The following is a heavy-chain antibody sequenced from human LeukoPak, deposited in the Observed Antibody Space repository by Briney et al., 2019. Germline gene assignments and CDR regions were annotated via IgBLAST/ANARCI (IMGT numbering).Heavy chain of an antibody. CDR1: GFTFTRSA. Sequence: GASVKVSCKASGFTFTRSAMQWVRQGRGQRLEWIGWIVVGSGNTNYAQKFQERVTITRDMSTRISYMKLSSLRSEDTAVYYCAADREYFDSSGYYHFDYWGQGTLVTVSS. V-gene: IGHV1-58*02. CDR3: AADREYFDSSGYYHFDY. D-gene: IGHD3-22*01. J-gene: IGHJ4*02. CDR2: IVVGSGNT.